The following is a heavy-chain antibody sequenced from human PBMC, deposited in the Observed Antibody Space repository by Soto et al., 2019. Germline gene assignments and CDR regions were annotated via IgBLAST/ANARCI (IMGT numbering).Heavy chain of an antibody. CDR2: IYYSGST. Sequence: QVQLQESGPGLVKPSQTLSLTCTVSGGSISSGGYYWSWIRQHPGKGLEWIGYIYYSGSTYYNPSLKSPGTIXXDXSXXQFSLKLSSVTAADTAVYYCAREARSGYYYNWFDPWGQGTLVTVSS. V-gene: IGHV4-31*01. CDR3: AREARSGYYYNWFDP. CDR1: GGSISSGGYY. D-gene: IGHD3-22*01. J-gene: IGHJ5*02.